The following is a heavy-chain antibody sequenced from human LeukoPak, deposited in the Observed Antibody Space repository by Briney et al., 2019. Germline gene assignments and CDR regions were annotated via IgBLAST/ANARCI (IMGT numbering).Heavy chain of an antibody. CDR2: ISYDGSNK. D-gene: IGHD5-24*01. V-gene: IGHV3-30*04. CDR1: GFTFSNFA. J-gene: IGHJ4*02. CDR3: AKGKRVPYYFDY. Sequence: GGSLRLSCAASGFTFSNFAMHWVRQAPGKGLEWVAVISYDGSNKYYADSVKGRFTISRDNSKNTLYLQMNSLRAEDTAVYYCAKGKRVPYYFDYWGQGTLVTVSS.